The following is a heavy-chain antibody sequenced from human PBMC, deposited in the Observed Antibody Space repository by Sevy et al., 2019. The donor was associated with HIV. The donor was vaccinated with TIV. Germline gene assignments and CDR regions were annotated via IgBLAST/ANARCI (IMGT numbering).Heavy chain of an antibody. V-gene: IGHV4-39*01. CDR3: ARQSNDFWSGYYLYYFDY. D-gene: IGHD3-3*01. CDR1: GGSISSSSYY. CDR2: IYYSGST. Sequence: SETLSLTCTVSGGSISSSSYYWGWIRQPPGKGLEWIGSIYYSGSTYYNPSLKSRVPISVDTSKNQFSLKLSSVTAADTAVYYCARQSNDFWSGYYLYYFDYWGQGTLVTVSS. J-gene: IGHJ4*02.